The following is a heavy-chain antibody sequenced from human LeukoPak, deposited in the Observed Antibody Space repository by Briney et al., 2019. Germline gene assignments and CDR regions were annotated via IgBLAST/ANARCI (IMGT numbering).Heavy chain of an antibody. Sequence: ASVKVSRKTSNYTFSNYGITWVRQAPGQGLEWMGWIGAYSGNSEFAQKFQGRVTMTTDASSGTAYMELTNLTPDDTAVYFCARDSSAFYGSEYFQHWARAPWSPSPQ. V-gene: IGHV1-18*01. J-gene: IGHJ1*01. CDR3: ARDSSAFYGSEYFQH. D-gene: IGHD2/OR15-2a*01. CDR2: IGAYSGNS. CDR1: NYTFSNYG.